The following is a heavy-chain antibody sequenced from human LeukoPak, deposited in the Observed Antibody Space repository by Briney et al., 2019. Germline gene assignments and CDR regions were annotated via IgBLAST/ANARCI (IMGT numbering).Heavy chain of an antibody. CDR3: AKVPSSGWYNRSYYFDY. J-gene: IGHJ4*02. CDR1: GFTFSSYA. D-gene: IGHD6-19*01. V-gene: IGHV3-23*01. Sequence: PGGSLRLSCAASGFTFSSYAMSWVRQAPGKGLEWVSAISGSGGSTYYADSVKGRFTISRDNSKNTLYLQMNSLRAEDTAVYYCAKVPSSGWYNRSYYFDYWGQGTLVTVSS. CDR2: ISGSGGST.